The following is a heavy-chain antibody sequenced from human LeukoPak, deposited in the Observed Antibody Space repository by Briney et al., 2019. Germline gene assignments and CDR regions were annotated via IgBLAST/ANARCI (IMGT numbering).Heavy chain of an antibody. CDR1: GFTFSSYG. D-gene: IGHD6-19*01. J-gene: IGHJ4*02. CDR3: AGGTGWLIDS. Sequence: GGSLRLSCAASGFTFSSYGMHWVRQAPGKGLEWVAFIRYDGSNKYYADSVKGRFTISRDNSKNTLYLQMNSLRAEDTALYYCAGGTGWLIDSWGQGTLVTVSS. CDR2: IRYDGSNK. V-gene: IGHV3-30*02.